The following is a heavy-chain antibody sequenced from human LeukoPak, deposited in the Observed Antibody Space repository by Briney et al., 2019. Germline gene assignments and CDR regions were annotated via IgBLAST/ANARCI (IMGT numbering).Heavy chain of an antibody. CDR3: ARDLYSSNWYYYGMDV. CDR2: IYYSGST. J-gene: IGHJ6*02. V-gene: IGHV4-59*01. CDR1: GGSINSYY. D-gene: IGHD6-13*01. Sequence: SETLSLTCTVSGGSINSYYWSWIRPPPGKGLEWIGYIYYSGSTNYNPSLKSRVTISVDTSKNQFSLRLSSVTAADTAVYYCARDLYSSNWYYYGMDVWGQGTTVTVSS.